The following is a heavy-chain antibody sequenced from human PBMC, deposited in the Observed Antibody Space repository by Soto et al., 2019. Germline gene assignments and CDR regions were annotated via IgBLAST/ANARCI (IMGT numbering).Heavy chain of an antibody. J-gene: IGHJ6*02. Sequence: ASVKVSCKASGYSFTDYHIHWVRQAPGQGLEWLGRINPKSGGTSTAQKFQGWVTMTTDTSISTASMELTRLTSDDTAIYYCARGNSTDCSNGVCSFFYNHDMDVWGQGTTVTVSS. V-gene: IGHV1-2*04. CDR2: INPKSGGT. CDR1: GYSFTDYH. D-gene: IGHD2-8*01. CDR3: ARGNSTDCSNGVCSFFYNHDMDV.